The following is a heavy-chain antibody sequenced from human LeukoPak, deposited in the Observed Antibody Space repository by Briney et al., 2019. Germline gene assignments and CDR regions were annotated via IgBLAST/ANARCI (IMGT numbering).Heavy chain of an antibody. CDR1: GYTFTSYY. Sequence: WASVKVSCKAPGYTFTSYYMHWVRQAPGQGLEWMGIINPSGGSTSYAQKFQGRVTMTRDTSTSTVYMELSSLRSEDTAVYYCARVGRIVLVTAIPDAFDIWGQGTMVTVSS. V-gene: IGHV1-46*01. D-gene: IGHD2-21*02. CDR2: INPSGGST. J-gene: IGHJ3*02. CDR3: ARVGRIVLVTAIPDAFDI.